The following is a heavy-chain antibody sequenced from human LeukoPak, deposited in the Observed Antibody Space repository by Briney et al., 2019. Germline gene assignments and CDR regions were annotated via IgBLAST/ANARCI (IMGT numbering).Heavy chain of an antibody. CDR2: IYYSGST. CDR1: GGSISSSSYY. Sequence: SETLSLTCTVSGGSISSSSYYWSWIRQPPGKGLEWIGYIYYSGSTNYNPSLKSRVTISVDTSKNQFSLKLSSVTAADTAVYYCARCDDSGSYWDAFDIWGQGTMVTVSS. J-gene: IGHJ3*02. V-gene: IGHV4-61*01. D-gene: IGHD1-26*01. CDR3: ARCDDSGSYWDAFDI.